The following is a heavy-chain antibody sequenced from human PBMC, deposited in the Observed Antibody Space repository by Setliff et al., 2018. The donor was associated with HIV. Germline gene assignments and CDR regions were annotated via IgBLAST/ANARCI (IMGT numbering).Heavy chain of an antibody. D-gene: IGHD3-10*01. J-gene: IGHJ6*02. CDR3: ARKLRPSHGVDV. CDR1: GFRVTDTY. V-gene: IGHV3-53*01. CDR2: IYKAGKT. Sequence: PGGSLRLSCEASGFRVTDTYMAWVRQAPGKGLEWVTLIYKAGKTYYADFVKGRFTIARDDTKNTVSLQMTNLEPGDTAMYYCARKLRPSHGVDVWGQGTTVTVSS.